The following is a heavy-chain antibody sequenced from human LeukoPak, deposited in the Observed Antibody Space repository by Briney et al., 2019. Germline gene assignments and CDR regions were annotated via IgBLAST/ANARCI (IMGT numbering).Heavy chain of an antibody. Sequence: ASVKVSCKASGYTFTGYYMHWVRQAPAQGLEWMGWINPNSGGTNYAQKFQGRVTMTRDTSISTAYMELSRLRSDDTAVYYCARDRSRPYYGMDVWGQGTTVTVSS. V-gene: IGHV1-2*02. CDR3: ARDRSRPYYGMDV. CDR1: GYTFTGYY. CDR2: INPNSGGT. J-gene: IGHJ6*02.